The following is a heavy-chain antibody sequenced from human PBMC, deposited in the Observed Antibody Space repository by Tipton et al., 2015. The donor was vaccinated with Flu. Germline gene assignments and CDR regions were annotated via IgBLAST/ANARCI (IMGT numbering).Heavy chain of an antibody. Sequence: SLRLSCAASGFTFSSYGMNWVRQAPGKGLEWVSGVSGGGRYTYYAESLKGRFTISRDNTKTSLYLQLNSLRAEDTAIYYCATLTGDDYWGQGIMVTVSS. CDR2: VSGGGRYT. CDR3: ATLTGDDY. J-gene: IGHJ4*02. D-gene: IGHD7-27*01. V-gene: IGHV3-21*01. CDR1: GFTFSSYG.